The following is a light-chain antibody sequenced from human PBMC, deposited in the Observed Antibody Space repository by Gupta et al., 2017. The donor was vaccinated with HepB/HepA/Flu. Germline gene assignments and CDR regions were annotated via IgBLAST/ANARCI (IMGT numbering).Light chain of an antibody. Sequence: DIQMTQSPSSLSASVGDRVAITCRASQSISRHLNWYQQKSGKAPKVLISAASTLQSGVPSRFSGSGSGTDFTLTISRLQPEDFATYYCQQSDDTPWTFGQGTKVEIK. J-gene: IGKJ1*01. CDR3: QQSDDTPWT. V-gene: IGKV1-39*01. CDR1: QSISRH. CDR2: AAS.